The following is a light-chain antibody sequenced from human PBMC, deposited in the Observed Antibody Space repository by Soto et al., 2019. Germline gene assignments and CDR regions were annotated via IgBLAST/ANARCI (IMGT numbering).Light chain of an antibody. J-gene: IGKJ4*01. CDR2: GAS. Sequence: EIVLTQSPGTLSLSPGERATLSCRASQSVSSSYLAGYQQKPGQAPRLLIYGASSRATGIPDRFSGSGSGTDFTLTISRLEPEDFAVYYCQQYGSSFFGGGTKVEIK. CDR3: QQYGSSF. CDR1: QSVSSSY. V-gene: IGKV3-20*01.